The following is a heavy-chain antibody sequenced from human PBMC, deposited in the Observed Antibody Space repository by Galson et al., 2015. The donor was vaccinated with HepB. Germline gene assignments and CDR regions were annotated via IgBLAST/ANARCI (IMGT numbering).Heavy chain of an antibody. CDR1: GFTFSSYG. CDR2: ISYDGSNK. V-gene: IGHV3-30*18. D-gene: IGHD3-16*01. Sequence: SLRLSCAASGFTFSSYGMHWVRQAPGKGLEWVAVISYDGSNKYYADSVKGRFTISRDNSKNTLYLQMNSLRAEDTAVYYCAKDRSIYARMITFGGVISLDYWGQGTLVTVSS. CDR3: AKDRSIYARMITFGGVISLDY. J-gene: IGHJ4*02.